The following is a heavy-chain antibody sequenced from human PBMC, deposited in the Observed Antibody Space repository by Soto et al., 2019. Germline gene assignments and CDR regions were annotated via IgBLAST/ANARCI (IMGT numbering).Heavy chain of an antibody. Sequence: SETLSLTCAVYGGSFSGYYWSWIRQPPGKGLEWIGEINHSGSTNYNPSLKSRVTISVDTSKNQFSLKLSSVTAADTAVYYCASRAITMIVVRNYYYYGMDVWGQGTTVTVS. CDR1: GGSFSGYY. CDR3: ASRAITMIVVRNYYYYGMDV. V-gene: IGHV4-34*01. CDR2: INHSGST. J-gene: IGHJ6*01. D-gene: IGHD3-22*01.